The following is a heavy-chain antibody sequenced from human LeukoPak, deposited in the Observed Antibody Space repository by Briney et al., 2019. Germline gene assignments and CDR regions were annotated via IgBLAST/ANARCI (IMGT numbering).Heavy chain of an antibody. CDR3: XHRRKIXXAPRGEFDP. V-gene: IGHV2-5*02. D-gene: IGHD3-16*01. Sequence: SGPTLVKPTQTLTLTCTFSGFSLSSSGVGVGWIRQPPGKALEWLALIYWDDDNRYSPSLKSRLTITKDTSKNQVVLTMTDMDXVXXXTXXXXHRRKIXXAPRGEFDPWGQGTLVTVSS. CDR2: IYWDDDN. CDR1: GFSLSSSGVG. J-gene: IGHJ5*02.